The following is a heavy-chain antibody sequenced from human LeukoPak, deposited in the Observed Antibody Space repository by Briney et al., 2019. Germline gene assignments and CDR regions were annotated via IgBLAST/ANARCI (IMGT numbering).Heavy chain of an antibody. J-gene: IGHJ4*02. CDR2: ISGSGGGT. CDR3: TADIKGSY. V-gene: IGHV3-23*01. Sequence: GGSLRLSCAASGFTFSSYAMNWVRQAPGKGLEWVSGISGSGGGTYYADSVKGRFTISRDNSKNTLYLQMNSLRAEDTAVYYCTADIKGSYWGQGTLVTVSS. CDR1: GFTFSSYA.